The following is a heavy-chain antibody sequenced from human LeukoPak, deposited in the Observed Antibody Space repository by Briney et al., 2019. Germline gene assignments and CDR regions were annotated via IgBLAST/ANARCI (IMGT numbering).Heavy chain of an antibody. CDR1: GFTFSSYS. V-gene: IGHV3-21*04. Sequence: PGGSLRLSCAASGFTFSSYSMNWVRQAPGKGLEWVSSISSSSSYIYYADSVKGRFTISRDNAKNSLYLQMSSLRAEDTAVYYCARVGYSDESIDYWGQGTLVTVSS. CDR2: ISSSSSYI. J-gene: IGHJ4*02. CDR3: ARVGYSDESIDY. D-gene: IGHD4-17*01.